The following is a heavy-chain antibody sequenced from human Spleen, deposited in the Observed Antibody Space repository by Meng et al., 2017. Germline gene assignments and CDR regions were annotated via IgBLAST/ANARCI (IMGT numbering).Heavy chain of an antibody. Sequence: QLQLQESGPGVVKASETLSLTCSASGGSISSSSYYWGWIRQPPGKGLEWIGSIYYSGRTYYNPSLQSRVTVSVDTSKNQFSLKLSSVTAADTAVYYCARGDSNGYNGRGLDPWGRGTLVTVSS. CDR1: GGSISSSSYY. CDR3: ARGDSNGYNGRGLDP. J-gene: IGHJ5*02. V-gene: IGHV4-39*07. CDR2: IYYSGRT. D-gene: IGHD3-22*01.